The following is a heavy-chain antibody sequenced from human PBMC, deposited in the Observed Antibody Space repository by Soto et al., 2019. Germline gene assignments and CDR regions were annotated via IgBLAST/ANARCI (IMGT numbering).Heavy chain of an antibody. CDR1: GYTFTTYG. J-gene: IGHJ5*02. D-gene: IGHD2-15*01. CDR3: ARVGDCSGGSCYFTWFDP. V-gene: IGHV1-18*01. Sequence: ASVKVSCKASGYTFTTYGISWVRQAPGQGLEWMGWISSYNGKTYYAQKLQGRVTMTTDTSTSTAYMELRSLRSDDTAVYYCARVGDCSGGSCYFTWFDPWGQGSLVTSPQ. CDR2: ISSYNGKT.